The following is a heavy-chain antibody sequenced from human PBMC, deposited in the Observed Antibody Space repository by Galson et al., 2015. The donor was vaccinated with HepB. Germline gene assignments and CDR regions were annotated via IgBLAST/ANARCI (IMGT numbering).Heavy chain of an antibody. D-gene: IGHD5-18*01. J-gene: IGHJ4*02. CDR3: ARAGAVGYSYEIDY. CDR2: IYTSGST. CDR1: GGSISSYY. Sequence: LSLTCTVSGGSISSYYWSWIRQPAGKGLEWIGRIYTSGSTNYNPSLKSRVTMSVDTSKNQFSLKLSSVTAADTAVYYCARAGAVGYSYEIDYWGQGTLVTVSS. V-gene: IGHV4-4*07.